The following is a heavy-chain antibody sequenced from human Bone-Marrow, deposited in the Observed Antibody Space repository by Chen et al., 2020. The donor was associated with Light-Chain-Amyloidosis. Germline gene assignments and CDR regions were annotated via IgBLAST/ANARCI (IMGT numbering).Heavy chain of an antibody. CDR2: IYYGGST. D-gene: IGHD3-10*01. CDR3: ASSYYWYFDL. J-gene: IGHJ2*01. CDR1: GGSIRSSSYY. Sequence: QLQLQESGPGLVKPSETLSLPCTVSGGSIRSSSYYWGWIRQPPGKGLQWIGSIYYGGSTYYSPSLKSRVTISVDTSKNQFSLKLSSVTAADTAVYYCASSYYWYFDLWGRGTLVTVSS. V-gene: IGHV4-39*01.